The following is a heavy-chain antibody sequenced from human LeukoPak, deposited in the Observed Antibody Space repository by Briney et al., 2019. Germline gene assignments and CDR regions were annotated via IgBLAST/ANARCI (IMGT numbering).Heavy chain of an antibody. Sequence: RAGGSLRLSCAASGFTFSSYSMNWVRQAPGKGLEWVSYISSSSSTIYYAGSVKGRFTISRDNAKNSLFLQMNSLRAEDTAVYYCAGVSKGWYFFDWGQGTLVTVSS. CDR1: GFTFSSYS. J-gene: IGHJ4*02. D-gene: IGHD6-19*01. CDR3: AGVSKGWYFFD. CDR2: ISSSSSTI. V-gene: IGHV3-48*01.